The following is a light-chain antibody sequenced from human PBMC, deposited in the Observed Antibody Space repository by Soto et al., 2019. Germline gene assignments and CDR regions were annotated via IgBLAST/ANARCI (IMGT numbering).Light chain of an antibody. CDR1: QSVSSTY. CDR3: QQYITSPPRLT. J-gene: IGKJ4*01. CDR2: DVS. Sequence: EIVLTQSPGTLSLSPGERATLSCRASQSVSSTYLAWYQQKPGQAPRLLVYDVSTRATGTPDRVSGSGSGTDFTLTISRLEPEDFAVYYCQQYITSPPRLTFGGGTEVEIK. V-gene: IGKV3-20*01.